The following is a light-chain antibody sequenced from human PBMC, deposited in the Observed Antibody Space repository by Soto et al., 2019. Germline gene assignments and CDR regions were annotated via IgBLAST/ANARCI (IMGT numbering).Light chain of an antibody. CDR3: HQRSNWPPIT. Sequence: EIVMTQSPATLSVSPGERATLSCRASQSVSVNSLAWYQQKGGQAPRLLIYAASTRATGVPARFSGSGSGTDFTLTISSLEPEDFAVYYCHQRSNWPPITFGQGTRLEIK. CDR2: AAS. V-gene: IGKV3-11*01. CDR1: QSVSVNS. J-gene: IGKJ5*01.